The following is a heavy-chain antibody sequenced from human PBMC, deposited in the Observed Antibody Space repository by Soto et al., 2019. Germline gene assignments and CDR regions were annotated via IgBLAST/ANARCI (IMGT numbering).Heavy chain of an antibody. J-gene: IGHJ4*02. V-gene: IGHV4-61*01. CDR2: IYYTGGT. D-gene: IGHD3-22*01. CDR3: VREPYYFDRRGYYFDF. Sequence: SETLSLTCTVSGGAVNSGSYYWSWIRQPPGKGLEWIGYIYYTGGTNYSPSLKSRVTISVDTSKNQFSLTLYSVTAADTAVYYCVREPYYFDRRGYYFDFWGQGKRGTVSS. CDR1: GGAVNSGSYY.